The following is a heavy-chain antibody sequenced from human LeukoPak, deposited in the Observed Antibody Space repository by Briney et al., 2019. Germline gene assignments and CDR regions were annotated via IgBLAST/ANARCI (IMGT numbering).Heavy chain of an antibody. Sequence: PGGSLRLSCTASGITFNYAWMTWVRQAPGKGLEWVGEINHSGSTNYNPSLKSRVTISVDTSKNQFSLKLSSVTAADTAVYYCARGVKMVRGALDYWGQGTLVTVSS. V-gene: IGHV4-34*01. CDR2: INHSGST. J-gene: IGHJ4*02. CDR3: ARGVKMVRGALDY. CDR1: GITFNYAW. D-gene: IGHD3-10*01.